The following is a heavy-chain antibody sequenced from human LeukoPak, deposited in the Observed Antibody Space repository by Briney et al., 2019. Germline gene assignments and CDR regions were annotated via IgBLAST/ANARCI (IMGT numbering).Heavy chain of an antibody. J-gene: IGHJ4*02. D-gene: IGHD3-22*01. CDR1: GGSISSYY. CDR2: IYYTGST. Sequence: SETLSLTCSFSGGSISSYYWSWIRQSPGKGLEWIGYIYYTGSTSFNPSLKSRVTISVDTSKNQLSLKLSSLTAADTAVYYCARATYYYDSSGYYYFDYWGQGTLVTVSS. CDR3: ARATYYYDSSGYYYFDY. V-gene: IGHV4-59*01.